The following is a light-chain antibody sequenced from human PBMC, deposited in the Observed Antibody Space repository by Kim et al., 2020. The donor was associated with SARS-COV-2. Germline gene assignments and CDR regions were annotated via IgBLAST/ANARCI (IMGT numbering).Light chain of an antibody. CDR3: QQRSNWPLT. CDR1: QSVSSY. J-gene: IGKJ4*01. CDR2: DAS. Sequence: VSPGERATLSCRASQSVSSYLAWYQQKPGQAPRLLNYDASNRATGIPARFSGSGSGTDFTLTISSLEPEDFAVYYCQQRSNWPLTFGGGTKADIK. V-gene: IGKV3-11*01.